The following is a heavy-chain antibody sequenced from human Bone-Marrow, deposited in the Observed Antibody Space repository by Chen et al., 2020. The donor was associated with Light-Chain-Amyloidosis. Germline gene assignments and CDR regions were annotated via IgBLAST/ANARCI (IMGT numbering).Heavy chain of an antibody. V-gene: IGHV5-51*01. D-gene: IGHD5-12*01. CDR2: IYTDDSDA. CDR3: ARRRDGYNFDY. Sequence: EVQLEQSGPEVNKPGESLKISCKGSGYTFPNYWIGWVRQMPGKGLEWMGVIYTDDSDARYSPSFEGQVTISADKSITTAYLQWRSLKASDTAMYYCARRRDGYNFDYWGQGTLVTVSS. J-gene: IGHJ4*02. CDR1: GYTFPNYW.